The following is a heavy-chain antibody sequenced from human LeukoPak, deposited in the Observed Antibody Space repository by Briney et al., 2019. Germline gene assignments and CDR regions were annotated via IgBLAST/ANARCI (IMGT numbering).Heavy chain of an antibody. CDR3: ARWSSGSQYFDY. D-gene: IGHD1-26*01. V-gene: IGHV3-21*01. CDR1: GFTFSSYS. Sequence: PGGSLRLSCAASGFTFSSYSMNWVRQAPGKGLEWVSSISSSSNYIYYPDSVKGRFTISRDNAKNSLYLRMNSLRAEDTAVYYCARWSSGSQYFDYWGQGTLVTVSS. CDR2: ISSSSNYI. J-gene: IGHJ4*02.